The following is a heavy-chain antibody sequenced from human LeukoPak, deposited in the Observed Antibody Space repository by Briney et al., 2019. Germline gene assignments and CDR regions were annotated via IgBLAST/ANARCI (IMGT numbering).Heavy chain of an antibody. Sequence: GGSLRLSCTASGFIFSSYWMSWVRQAPGKGLEWVAHIKQDGSEMFYVDAVRGRFIISRDNDKNSLYLQMINLRVEDTAIYFCAREEHRLAEAGTSAFDLGGQGTLVTVSP. J-gene: IGHJ3*01. CDR1: GFIFSSYW. V-gene: IGHV3-7*03. D-gene: IGHD6-13*01. CDR2: IKQDGSEM. CDR3: AREEHRLAEAGTSAFDL.